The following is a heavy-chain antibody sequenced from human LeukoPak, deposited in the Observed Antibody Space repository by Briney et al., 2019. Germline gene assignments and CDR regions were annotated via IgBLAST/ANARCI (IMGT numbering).Heavy chain of an antibody. V-gene: IGHV3-7*01. CDR3: AREGSSVSDAFDI. CDR2: IKQDGSEK. D-gene: IGHD6-19*01. CDR1: GFTFSSYW. Sequence: GGSLRLSCAASGFTFSSYWMSWVRQAPGKGLEWVANIKQDGSEKYYVDSVKGRFTISRDNAKNSLYLQMNSPRAEDTAVYYCAREGSSVSDAFDIWGQGTMVAVSS. J-gene: IGHJ3*02.